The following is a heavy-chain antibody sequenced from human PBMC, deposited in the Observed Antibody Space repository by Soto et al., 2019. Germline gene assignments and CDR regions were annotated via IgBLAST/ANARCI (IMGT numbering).Heavy chain of an antibody. CDR1: GYTFTSYG. D-gene: IGHD3-22*01. V-gene: IGHV1-18*01. J-gene: IGHJ5*02. CDR2: ISAYNGNT. Sequence: ASVKVSGKASGYTFTSYGISWVRQAPGQGLEWMGWISAYNGNTKHAQKLQGRVTMTTDTSTSTAYMELRSLRSDDTAVYYCASTLGYDSSGYYYGWFDPWGQGTLVTVSS. CDR3: ASTLGYDSSGYYYGWFDP.